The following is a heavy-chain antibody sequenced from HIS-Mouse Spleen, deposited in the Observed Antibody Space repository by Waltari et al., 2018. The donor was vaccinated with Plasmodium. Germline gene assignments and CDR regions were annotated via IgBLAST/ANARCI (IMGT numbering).Heavy chain of an antibody. J-gene: IGHJ4*02. V-gene: IGHV4-39*07. CDR2: IYYSGST. D-gene: IGHD1-7*01. CDR3: ARDRITGTSYFDY. CDR1: GGSISSSSYY. Sequence: QLQLQESGPGLVKPSETLSLTCTVSGGSISSSSYYWGWIRQPPGKGLEWIGSIYYSGSTSYNPSLKSRVTISGDTSRNQFSLKLGSVTAADTAVYYCARDRITGTSYFDYWGQGTLVTVSS.